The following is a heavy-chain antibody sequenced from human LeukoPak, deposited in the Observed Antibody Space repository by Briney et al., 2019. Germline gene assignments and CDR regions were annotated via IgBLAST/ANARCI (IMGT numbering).Heavy chain of an antibody. CDR3: ARESYCGGDCYAEYFQH. V-gene: IGHV1-69*13. D-gene: IGHD2-21*02. Sequence: ASVKVSCKASGGTFSRYAISWVRQAPGQGLEWMGGIIPIFGTANYAQKFQGRVTITADESTSTAYMELSSLRSEDTAVYYCARESYCGGDCYAEYFQHWGQGTLVTVSS. CDR1: GGTFSRYA. CDR2: IIPIFGTA. J-gene: IGHJ1*01.